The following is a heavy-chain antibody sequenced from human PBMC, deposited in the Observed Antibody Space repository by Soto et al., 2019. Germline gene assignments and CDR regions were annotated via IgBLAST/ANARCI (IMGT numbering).Heavy chain of an antibody. CDR3: ARAIGPTLFDY. CDR1: GFTFSSYD. CDR2: IGTAGDT. J-gene: IGHJ4*02. Sequence: GGSLRLSCSASGFTFSSYDMHWVRQGPGKGLEWVSAIGTAGDTNYAGSVKGRFTISRENAKNSLYLQMNSLRAGDTAIYFCARAIGPTLFDYWGQGTLVTVSS. V-gene: IGHV3-13*04.